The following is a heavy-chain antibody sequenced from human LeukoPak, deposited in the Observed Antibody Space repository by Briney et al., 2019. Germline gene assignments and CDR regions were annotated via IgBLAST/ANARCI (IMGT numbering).Heavy chain of an antibody. Sequence: PGGSLRLSCAVSGFTVSSFEMNWVRQAPGKGLEWVSSINSSSSYIYYADSVKGSFTISRDNAKNSLYLQMNSLRAEDTAVYYCARAYCSSTSCYSPRPFTFDYWGQGTLVTVSS. J-gene: IGHJ4*02. CDR1: GFTVSSFE. CDR3: ARAYCSSTSCYSPRPFTFDY. D-gene: IGHD2-2*01. V-gene: IGHV3-21*01. CDR2: INSSSSYI.